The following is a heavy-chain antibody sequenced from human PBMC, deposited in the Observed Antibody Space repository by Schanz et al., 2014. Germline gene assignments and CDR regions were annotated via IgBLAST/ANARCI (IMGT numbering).Heavy chain of an antibody. J-gene: IGHJ5*02. D-gene: IGHD5-12*01. CDR1: GYTLKNYG. Sequence: QAQLMQSGPELKRPGASVKVSCTASGYTLKNYGISWVRQAPGLGLEWMGWINTNTANPTYAQGFTGRFVYTLDASVTTAYLEISSLKAEDTAVYYCARGPLGTSPWGQGTLVTVSS. V-gene: IGHV7-4-1*02. CDR2: INTNTANP. CDR3: ARGPLGTSP.